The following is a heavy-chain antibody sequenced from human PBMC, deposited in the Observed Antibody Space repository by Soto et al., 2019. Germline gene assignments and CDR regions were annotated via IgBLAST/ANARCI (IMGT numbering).Heavy chain of an antibody. J-gene: IGHJ4*02. D-gene: IGHD2-2*02. CDR2: ISGSGGST. CDR1: RFTFSSYA. Sequence: EVQLLESGGGLVQPGGSLRLSCAASRFTFSSYAMSWVRQTPGKGLEWVSGISGSGGSTYYADSVKGRFTISRDNSKNTRYLQMNSLRAEDTAVYYCAKDAVRYCISTSCYSFDYWGQGTLVTVSS. V-gene: IGHV3-23*01. CDR3: AKDAVRYCISTSCYSFDY.